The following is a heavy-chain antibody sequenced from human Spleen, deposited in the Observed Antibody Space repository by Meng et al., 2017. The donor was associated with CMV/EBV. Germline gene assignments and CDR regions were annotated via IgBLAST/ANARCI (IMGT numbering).Heavy chain of an antibody. Sequence: GESLKISCAASGFAFSSYGLHWVRQAPGKGLEWVAVIWYDGRNKYYADSVKGRFTISRDDSKNTLYLQMKSLRAEDTAVYYCAREVRQQLVFYGMGVWGQGTSVTVSS. CDR1: GFAFSSYG. CDR2: IWYDGRNK. J-gene: IGHJ6*02. D-gene: IGHD6-13*01. V-gene: IGHV3-33*01. CDR3: AREVRQQLVFYGMGV.